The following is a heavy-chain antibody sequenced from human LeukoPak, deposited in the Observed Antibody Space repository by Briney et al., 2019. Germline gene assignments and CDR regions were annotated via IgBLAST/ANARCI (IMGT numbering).Heavy chain of an antibody. CDR2: IYYSGST. D-gene: IGHD3-10*01. V-gene: IGHV4-30-4*01. Sequence: SETLSLTCTVSGGSISSGDYYWSWIRQPPGKGLEWIGYIYYSGSTYYIPSLSSRLTISIDTSKSQFSLRLSSVTAADTAVYYCAGLLMVRGVKVAMDVWGQGTTVTVSS. CDR1: GGSISSGDYY. CDR3: AGLLMVRGVKVAMDV. J-gene: IGHJ6*02.